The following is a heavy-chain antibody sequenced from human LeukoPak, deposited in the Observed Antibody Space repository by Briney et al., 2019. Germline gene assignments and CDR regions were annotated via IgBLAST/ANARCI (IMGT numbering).Heavy chain of an antibody. CDR1: GFTFDDYG. Sequence: GGSLGLSCAASGFTFDDYGMSWVRQAPGKGLEWVSGINWNGGSTGYADSVKGRFTISRDNAKNSLYLQMNSLRAEGTALYYCARASGSYGTFDPWGQGTLVTVSS. D-gene: IGHD1-26*01. CDR2: INWNGGST. V-gene: IGHV3-20*04. CDR3: ARASGSYGTFDP. J-gene: IGHJ5*02.